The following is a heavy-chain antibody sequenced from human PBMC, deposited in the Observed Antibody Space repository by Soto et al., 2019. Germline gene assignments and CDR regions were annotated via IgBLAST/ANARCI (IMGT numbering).Heavy chain of an antibody. D-gene: IGHD3-10*01. CDR1: GFTFSSYE. J-gene: IGHJ5*02. Sequence: PGGSLRLSCAASGFTFSSYEMSWVRQAPGKGLEWDSYITTSGSATYYADSVKGRLTISRDNARNSVYLEMNSLRVEDTAVYYCAREAGVHDWLDPWGQGTQVTVSS. CDR3: AREAGVHDWLDP. V-gene: IGHV3-48*03. CDR2: ITTSGSAT.